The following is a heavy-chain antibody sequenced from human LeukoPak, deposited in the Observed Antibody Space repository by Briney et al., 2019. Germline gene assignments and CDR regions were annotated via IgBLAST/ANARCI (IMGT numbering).Heavy chain of an antibody. CDR2: IYYSGST. D-gene: IGHD3-10*01. J-gene: IGHJ6*02. V-gene: IGHV4-39*01. CDR1: GGSISSSRYY. Sequence: SETLSLTCTVSGGSISSSRYYWGWIRQPPGKGLEWVGSIYYSGSTYYNPSLKSRVTISVDTSKNQFSLKLSSVTAADTAVYYRARLPGDGSGSYSDYYGMDVWGQGTTVTVSS. CDR3: ARLPGDGSGSYSDYYGMDV.